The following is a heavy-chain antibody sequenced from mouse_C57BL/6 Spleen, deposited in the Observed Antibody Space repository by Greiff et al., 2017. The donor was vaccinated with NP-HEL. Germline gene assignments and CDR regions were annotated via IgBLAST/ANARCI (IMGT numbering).Heavy chain of an antibody. Sequence: VQLQQSGAELARPGASVKLSCKAFGYTFTSYGISWVKQRTGQGLEWIGEIYPRSGNTYYNEKFKGKATLTADKSSSTAYMELRSLTSEDSAVYFCARYGYDYDEGFAYWGQGTLVTVSA. V-gene: IGHV1-81*01. CDR1: GYTFTSYG. D-gene: IGHD2-4*01. CDR2: IYPRSGNT. J-gene: IGHJ3*01. CDR3: ARYGYDYDEGFAY.